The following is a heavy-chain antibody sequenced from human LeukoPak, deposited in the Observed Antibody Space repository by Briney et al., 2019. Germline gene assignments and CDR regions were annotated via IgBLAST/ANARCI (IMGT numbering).Heavy chain of an antibody. CDR1: GFTFSSYG. Sequence: PGGSLRLSCAASGFTFSSYGMHWVRQAPGKGLEWEAFIRYDGSNKYYADSVKGRFTISRDNSKNTLYLQMNSLRAEDTAVYYCAKEHDYVWGSYRSVPFDYWGQGTLVTVSS. CDR2: IRYDGSNK. J-gene: IGHJ4*02. V-gene: IGHV3-30*02. D-gene: IGHD3-16*02. CDR3: AKEHDYVWGSYRSVPFDY.